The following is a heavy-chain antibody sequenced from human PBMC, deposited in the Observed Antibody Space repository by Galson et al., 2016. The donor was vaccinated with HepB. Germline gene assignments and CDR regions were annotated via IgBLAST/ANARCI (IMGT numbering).Heavy chain of an antibody. CDR1: GFTFSSYG. J-gene: IGHJ4*02. Sequence: SLRLSCAASGFTFSSYGMNWVRQAPGKGLEWVAGSNKYYADSVKGRVTISRDNSKNTLYLQMHSLRGEDTAVYYCAKGRWDFDSWGQGTLVTVSS. CDR3: AKGRWDFDS. CDR2: GSNK. V-gene: IGHV3-30*18. D-gene: IGHD5-24*01.